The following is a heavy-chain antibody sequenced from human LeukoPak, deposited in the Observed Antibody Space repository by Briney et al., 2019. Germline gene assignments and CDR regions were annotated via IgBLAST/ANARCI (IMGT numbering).Heavy chain of an antibody. CDR3: ARERACGSTSCTDP. CDR2: INPNSGGA. D-gene: IGHD2-2*01. J-gene: IGHJ5*02. CDR1: GYTFTGYY. Sequence: ASVKVSCKASGYTFTGYYMHWVRQAPGQGLEWMGWINPNSGGANYAQKFQGRVTMTRDTSISTAYMELSRLRSDDTAVYYCARERACGSTSCTDPWGQGTLVTVSS. V-gene: IGHV1-2*02.